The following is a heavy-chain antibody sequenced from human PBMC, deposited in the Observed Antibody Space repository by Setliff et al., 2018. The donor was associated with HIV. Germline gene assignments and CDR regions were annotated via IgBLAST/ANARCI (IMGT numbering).Heavy chain of an antibody. CDR2: IIPIFGTA. D-gene: IGHD6-6*01. J-gene: IGHJ3*02. V-gene: IGHV1-69*05. CDR1: GGTFSSYA. CDR3: ARSSIAARNGAFDI. Sequence: SVKVSCKASGGTFSSYAISWVRQAPGQGLEWMGGIIPIFGTANYAQKFQGRVTITTDESTSTAYMELGSLRSEDTAVYYCARSSIAARNGAFDIWGQGTMVTVSS.